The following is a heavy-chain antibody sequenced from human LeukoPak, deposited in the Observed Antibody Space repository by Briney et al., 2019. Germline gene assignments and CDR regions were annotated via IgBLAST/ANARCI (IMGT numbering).Heavy chain of an antibody. Sequence: GGSLRLSCAASGFTVSSNYMTWVRQAPGKGLEWVSVIYSGGRTFYADSVKGRFTTSGDNSKNTLYLQMNSLRAEDSAVYYCASSTVTTFVTWFDSWGQGTLVTVSS. CDR1: GFTVSSNY. CDR3: ASSTVTTFVTWFDS. V-gene: IGHV3-53*01. J-gene: IGHJ5*01. D-gene: IGHD4-17*01. CDR2: IYSGGRT.